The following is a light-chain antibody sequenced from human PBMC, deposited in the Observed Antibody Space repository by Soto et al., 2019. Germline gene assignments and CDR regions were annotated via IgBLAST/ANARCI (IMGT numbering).Light chain of an antibody. CDR1: RRDVGGYNY. CDR3: SSYVGSDVFV. V-gene: IGLV2-8*01. J-gene: IGLJ1*01. Sequence: QSALTQPPFASGSPGQSVRISCTGTRRDVGGYNYVAWYQQHPGKAPKLMIYEVTKRPSGVPDRFSGSKSGNTAFLTVSGLQPGDEADYYCSSYVGSDVFVFGTGTKVTVL. CDR2: EVT.